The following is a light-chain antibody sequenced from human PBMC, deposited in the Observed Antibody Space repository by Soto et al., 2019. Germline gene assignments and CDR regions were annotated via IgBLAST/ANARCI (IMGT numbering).Light chain of an antibody. CDR3: QQYGSSPPT. V-gene: IGKV3-20*01. CDR2: GAS. Sequence: EIVLTQSPGTLSLSPGERATLSCRASQSVSSSYLAWYQQKPDQAPRLLIYGASSRSTGIPDRFSGSGSGIHFTLTISRLEPEDFAVYYCQQYGSSPPTCGQGTKVEIK. J-gene: IGKJ1*01. CDR1: QSVSSSY.